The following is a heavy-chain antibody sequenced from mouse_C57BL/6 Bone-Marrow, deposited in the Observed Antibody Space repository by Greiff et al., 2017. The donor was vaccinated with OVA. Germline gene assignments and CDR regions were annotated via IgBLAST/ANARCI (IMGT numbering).Heavy chain of an antibody. D-gene: IGHD4-1*01. CDR3: ARGLGGGHDY. CDR2: IDPSDSYT. J-gene: IGHJ2*01. V-gene: IGHV1-50*01. CDR1: GYTFTSYW. Sequence: VQLQQSGAELVKPGASVKLSCKASGYTFTSYWMQWVKQRPGQGLEWIGEIDPSDSYTNYNQKFKGKATLTVDTSSSTAYMQLSSLTSEDSAVYYCARGLGGGHDYWGQGTTLTVSS.